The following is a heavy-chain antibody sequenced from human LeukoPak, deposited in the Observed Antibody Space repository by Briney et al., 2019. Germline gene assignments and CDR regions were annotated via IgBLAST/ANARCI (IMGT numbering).Heavy chain of an antibody. CDR1: GFTFSSYA. D-gene: IGHD3-22*01. CDR2: ISGSGGST. CDR3: AKGSHYYDSSGYLSLWDY. J-gene: IGHJ4*02. Sequence: QPGGSLRLSCAASGFTFSSYAMSWVRQAPGKGLEWVSAISGSGGSTYYADSVKGRFTISRDNSKNTLYLQMNSLRAEDTAVYYCAKGSHYYDSSGYLSLWDYWGQGTLVTVSS. V-gene: IGHV3-23*01.